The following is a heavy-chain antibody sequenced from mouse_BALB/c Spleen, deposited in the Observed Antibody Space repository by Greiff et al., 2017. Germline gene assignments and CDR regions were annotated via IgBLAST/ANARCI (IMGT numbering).Heavy chain of an antibody. J-gene: IGHJ4*01. CDR2: IDPANGNT. CDR3: ARSGGNYPYYYAMDY. Sequence: VQLQQSGAELVKPGASVKLSWTASGFNIKDTYMHWVKQRPEQGLEWIGRIDPANGNTKYDPKFQGKATITADTSSNTAYLQLSSLTSEDTAVYYCARSGGNYPYYYAMDYWGQGTSVTVSS. CDR1: GFNIKDTY. V-gene: IGHV14-3*02. D-gene: IGHD2-1*01.